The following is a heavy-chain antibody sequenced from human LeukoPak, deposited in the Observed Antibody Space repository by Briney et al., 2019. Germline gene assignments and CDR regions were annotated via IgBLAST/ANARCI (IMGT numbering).Heavy chain of an antibody. J-gene: IGHJ4*02. CDR1: GGSFSGYY. D-gene: IGHD3-10*01. CDR3: ARLYYGSGSYYASELDY. Sequence: PSETLSLTCAVYGGSFSGYYWGWIRQPPGKGLEWIGEINHSGSTNYNPSLKSRVTISVDTSKNQFSLKLSSVTAADTAVYYCARLYYGSGSYYASELDYWGQGTLVTVSS. V-gene: IGHV4-34*01. CDR2: INHSGST.